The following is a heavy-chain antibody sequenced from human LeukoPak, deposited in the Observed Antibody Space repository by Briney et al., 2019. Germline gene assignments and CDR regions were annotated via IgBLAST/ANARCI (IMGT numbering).Heavy chain of an antibody. J-gene: IGHJ4*02. Sequence: SETLSLTCAVYGGSFSGYYWSWIRQPPGKGPEWIGEINHSGSTNYNPSLKSRVTISVDTSKNQFSLKLSSVTAADTAVYYCASVNSSRKDYWGQGTLVTVSS. CDR1: GGSFSGYY. D-gene: IGHD6-13*01. CDR2: INHSGST. V-gene: IGHV4-34*01. CDR3: ASVNSSRKDY.